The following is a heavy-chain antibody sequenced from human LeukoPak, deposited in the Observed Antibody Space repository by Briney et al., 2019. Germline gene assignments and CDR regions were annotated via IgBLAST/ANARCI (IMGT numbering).Heavy chain of an antibody. J-gene: IGHJ4*02. Sequence: SETLSLTCAVYGGSFSGYYWSWIRQPPGKGLEWIGYIYYSGSTNYNPSLKSRVTISVDTSKNQFSLKLSSVTAADTAVYYCARVGHYYDSSGYEDDYWGQGTLVTVSS. CDR1: GGSFSGYY. CDR2: IYYSGST. CDR3: ARVGHYYDSSGYEDDY. D-gene: IGHD3-22*01. V-gene: IGHV4-59*01.